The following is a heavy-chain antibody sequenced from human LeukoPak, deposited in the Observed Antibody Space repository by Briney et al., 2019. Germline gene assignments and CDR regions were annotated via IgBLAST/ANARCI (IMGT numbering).Heavy chain of an antibody. CDR1: GGPFSGYY. Sequence: SETLSLTCAVYGGPFSGYYWSWIRQPPGKGLEWIGEINHSGSTNYNPSLKSRVTISVDTSKNQFSLKLSSVTAADTAVYYCASRDGWSGSYHGFDPWGQGTLVTVSS. D-gene: IGHD1-26*01. J-gene: IGHJ5*02. CDR3: ASRDGWSGSYHGFDP. V-gene: IGHV4-34*01. CDR2: INHSGST.